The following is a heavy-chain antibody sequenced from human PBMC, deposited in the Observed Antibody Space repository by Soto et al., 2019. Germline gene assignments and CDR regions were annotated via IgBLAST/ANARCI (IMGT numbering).Heavy chain of an antibody. D-gene: IGHD6-19*01. J-gene: IGHJ4*02. CDR2: FNTYNQNT. Sequence: VQLLQSEATEKRPGASVKVSSKPPGYTFTNYPTTWGRQAPGQGLEWMGWFNTYNQNTINAQKFQGRVTMTTDTSTSTSYLELGSLRSDDTAVYYCGRESSGSGWSFDFWGQGSLVTVSS. CDR3: GRESSGSGWSFDF. V-gene: IGHV1-18*04. CDR1: GYTFTNYP.